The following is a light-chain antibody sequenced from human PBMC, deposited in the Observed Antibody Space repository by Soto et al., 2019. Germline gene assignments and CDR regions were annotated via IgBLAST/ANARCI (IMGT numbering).Light chain of an antibody. V-gene: IGKV3-20*01. CDR2: GAS. Sequence: EIVLTQSPGTLSLSPGERSTLSCRASQTVSSIHLAWYQQKAGQAPRLLIYGASTRATGIPDRFSGSGFGTDFTLTISRLEPEDFAVYYCQQYGNSLWTFGQGTKV. CDR3: QQYGNSLWT. J-gene: IGKJ1*01. CDR1: QTVSSIH.